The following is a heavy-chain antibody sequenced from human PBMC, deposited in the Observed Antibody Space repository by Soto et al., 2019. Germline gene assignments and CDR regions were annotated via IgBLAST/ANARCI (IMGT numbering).Heavy chain of an antibody. CDR2: ILPVFGTP. V-gene: IGHV1-69*06. J-gene: IGHJ6*02. CDR3: ARSEEAGLKGRMDV. Sequence: QVQLVQSGAEVKKPGSSVRVSCKASGGIFNSYAISWVRQAPGQGLEWMGGILPVFGTPSISQRFQGRVTVTADRSTSIAYMELSSLRSEDTAVYYCARSEEAGLKGRMDVWGQGTRVTVSS. CDR1: GGIFNSYA. D-gene: IGHD6-13*01.